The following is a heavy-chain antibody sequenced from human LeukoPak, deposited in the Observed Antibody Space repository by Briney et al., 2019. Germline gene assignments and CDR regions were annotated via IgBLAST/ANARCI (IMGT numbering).Heavy chain of an antibody. D-gene: IGHD1-26*01. CDR2: IYYSGST. CDR1: GGSISNYY. CDR3: ARSGTVGAMPV. J-gene: IGHJ4*02. V-gene: IGHV4-59*08. Sequence: PSETLSLTCTVSGGSISNYYWSWIRLPPGKGLEWIGYIYYSGSTNYNPSLKSRVTISVDTSKNQFSLKLSSVTAADTAVYYCARSGTVGAMPVWGQGTLVTVSS.